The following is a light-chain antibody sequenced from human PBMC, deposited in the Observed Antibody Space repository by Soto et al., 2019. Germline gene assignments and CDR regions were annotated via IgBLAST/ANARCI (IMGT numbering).Light chain of an antibody. CDR3: HQYNCYSGT. Sequence: DTQMTQSPSTLSASVGDRVTITCRASQSISSWLAWYQQKPGKAPQLLIYKASNLESGVPSRFSGSASGTEFTLTISSLQPDDLATYDCHQYNCYSGTFGQGTKLEIK. CDR1: QSISSW. V-gene: IGKV1-5*03. J-gene: IGKJ2*02. CDR2: KAS.